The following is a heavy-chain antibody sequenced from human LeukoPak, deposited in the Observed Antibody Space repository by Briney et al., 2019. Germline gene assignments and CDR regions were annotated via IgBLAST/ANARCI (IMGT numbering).Heavy chain of an antibody. D-gene: IGHD1-26*01. J-gene: IGHJ3*02. CDR2: MNPNSGNT. CDR3: ARGLIVGATIGYDAFDI. V-gene: IGHV1-8*03. CDR1: GYTFPSYD. Sequence: ASVKVSCKASGYTFPSYDINWVRQATGQGLEWMGWMNPNSGNTGYAQKFQGRVTITRNTSISTAYMELSSLRSEDTAVYYCARGLIVGATIGYDAFDIWGQGTMVTVSS.